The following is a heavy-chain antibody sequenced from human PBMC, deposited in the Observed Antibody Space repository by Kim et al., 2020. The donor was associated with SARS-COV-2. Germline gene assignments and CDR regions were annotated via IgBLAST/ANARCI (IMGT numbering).Heavy chain of an antibody. D-gene: IGHD1-26*01. J-gene: IGHJ4*02. CDR1: GFKFNFYG. Sequence: GGSLRLSCATSGFKFNFYGMNWVRQVPGKGLEWVAGITWNSGDTGYADSVRGRFTISRDNAKSSLYLQMDSLRFEDTAFYYCVKETDFSGRYAFATWGQGTLIIVSS. CDR2: ITWNSGDT. CDR3: VKETDFSGRYAFAT. V-gene: IGHV3-9*01.